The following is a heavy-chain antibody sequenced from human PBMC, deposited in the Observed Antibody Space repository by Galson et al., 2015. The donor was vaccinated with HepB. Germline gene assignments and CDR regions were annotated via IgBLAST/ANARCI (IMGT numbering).Heavy chain of an antibody. J-gene: IGHJ3*02. CDR2: INPSGGST. CDR1: GYTFTSYY. CDR3: ARGPGQYYYDSSGSGFEPAFDI. D-gene: IGHD3-22*01. V-gene: IGHV1-46*03. Sequence: SVKVSCKASGYTFTSYYMHWVRQAPGQGLEWMGIINPSGGSTSYAQKFQGRVTMTRDTSTSTVYMELSSLRSEDTAVYYCARGPGQYYYDSSGSGFEPAFDIWGQGTMVTVSS.